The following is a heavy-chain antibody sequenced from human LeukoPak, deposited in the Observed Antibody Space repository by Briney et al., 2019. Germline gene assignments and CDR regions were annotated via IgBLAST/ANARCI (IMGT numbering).Heavy chain of an antibody. D-gene: IGHD3-22*01. V-gene: IGHV3-74*01. Sequence: PGGSLRLSCAASGFTFSNYWMHWVRQAPGKGLVWVSRINSDGIKTSYADSVKGRFTISRDNAKNTLNLQMNSLRAEDTAVYYCARDLGQYYDTSDNWFDPWGQGTLVTVSS. CDR3: ARDLGQYYDTSDNWFDP. J-gene: IGHJ5*02. CDR1: GFTFSNYW. CDR2: INSDGIKT.